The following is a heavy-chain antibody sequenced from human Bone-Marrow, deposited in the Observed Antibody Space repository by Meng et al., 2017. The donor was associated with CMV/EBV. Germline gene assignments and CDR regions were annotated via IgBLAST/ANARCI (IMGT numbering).Heavy chain of an antibody. J-gene: IGHJ4*02. Sequence: SVKVSCKASGGTFSSYAISWVRQAPGQGLEWMGGIIPILGIANYAQKFQGRVTITADKSTSTAYMELSSLRSEDTAVYYCARVGYCSSTSCPNDYWGQGTLVTFAS. CDR1: GGTFSSYA. CDR2: IIPILGIA. D-gene: IGHD2-2*01. CDR3: ARVGYCSSTSCPNDY. V-gene: IGHV1-69*10.